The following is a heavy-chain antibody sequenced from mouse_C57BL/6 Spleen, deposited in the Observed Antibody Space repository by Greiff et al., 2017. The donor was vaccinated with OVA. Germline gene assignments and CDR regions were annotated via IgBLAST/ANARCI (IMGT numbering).Heavy chain of an antibody. D-gene: IGHD1-1*01. CDR3: ARPPYYYGSSYDLYYYAMDY. J-gene: IGHJ4*01. CDR2: ISNGGGST. Sequence: EVQLVESGGGLVQPGGSLKLSCAASGFTFSDYYMYWVRQTPEKRLEWVAYISNGGGSTYYPDTVKGRFTISRDNAKNTLYLQMSRLKSEDTAMYYCARPPYYYGSSYDLYYYAMDYWGQGTSVTVSS. CDR1: GFTFSDYY. V-gene: IGHV5-12*01.